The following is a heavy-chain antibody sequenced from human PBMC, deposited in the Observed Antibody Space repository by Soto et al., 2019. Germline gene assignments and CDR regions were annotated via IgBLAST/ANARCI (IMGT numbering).Heavy chain of an antibody. Sequence: GASVKVSCKASGGTFSSYAISWVRQAPGQGLEWMGGIIPIFGTANYAQKFQGRVTITADESTSTAYMELSSLRSEDTAVYYCAGDSSGYQTSYYGMEVWGQGTTVTVSS. CDR3: AGDSSGYQTSYYGMEV. CDR1: GGTFSSYA. D-gene: IGHD3-22*01. J-gene: IGHJ6*02. V-gene: IGHV1-69*13. CDR2: IIPIFGTA.